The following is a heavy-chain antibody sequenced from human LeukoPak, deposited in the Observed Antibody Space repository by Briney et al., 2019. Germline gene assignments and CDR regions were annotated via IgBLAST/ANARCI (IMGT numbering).Heavy chain of an antibody. V-gene: IGHV3-21*04. Sequence: GGSLRLSCAASGFTFSSYSMNWVRQAPGKGLEWVSSISSSSSYIYYADSVKGRFTISRDNAKNSLYLQMNNLRAEDTAVYYCAKDQTISGVNFFDYWGQGTLVTVSS. J-gene: IGHJ4*02. CDR1: GFTFSSYS. CDR3: AKDQTISGVNFFDY. CDR2: ISSSSSYI. D-gene: IGHD3-10*01.